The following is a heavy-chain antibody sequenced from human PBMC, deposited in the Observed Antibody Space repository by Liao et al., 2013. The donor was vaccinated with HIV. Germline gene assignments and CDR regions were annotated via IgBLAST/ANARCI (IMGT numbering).Heavy chain of an antibody. J-gene: IGHJ4*02. Sequence: QLHLQESGPGLAKPSETLSLTCTVSGDSISSSSPYWGWIRQSPGKGRGVDWEVCTSVGPTYNNPSLKTRVSISMDTSKNQFSLHLTSVTAADTAVYYCARADYYDTSLDFWGQGTLGHRLL. CDR2: CTSVGPT. CDR1: GDSISSSSPY. CDR3: ARADYYDTSLDF. D-gene: IGHD3-22*01. V-gene: IGHV4-39*07.